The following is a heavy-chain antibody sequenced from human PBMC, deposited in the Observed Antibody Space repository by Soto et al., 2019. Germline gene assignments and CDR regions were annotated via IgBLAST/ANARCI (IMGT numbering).Heavy chain of an antibody. CDR2: IIPIFGTA. CDR3: ARGAPSMGPLGGGY. Sequence: SVKVSCKASGGTFSSYAISWVRQAPGQGLEWMGGIIPIFGTANYAQKFQGRVTITADESTSTAYMELSSLRSEDTAVYYCARGAPSMGPLGGGYRDQGTLVTVSS. J-gene: IGHJ4*02. V-gene: IGHV1-69*13. D-gene: IGHD3-16*01. CDR1: GGTFSSYA.